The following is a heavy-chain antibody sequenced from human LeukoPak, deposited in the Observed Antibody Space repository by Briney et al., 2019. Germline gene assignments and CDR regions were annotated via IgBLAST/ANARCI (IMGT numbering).Heavy chain of an antibody. V-gene: IGHV3-21*01. J-gene: IGHJ4*02. CDR2: IRSSSSYI. CDR1: GFTFSSYS. Sequence: GGSLRLSCAASGFTFSSYSMNWVRQAPGKGLEWVSSIRSSSSYIYSADSVKGRFTISRDNSKNTLYLQMNSLRVEDTAVYYCAKDHSTFHDAKVDYWGQGTLVTVSS. D-gene: IGHD1-1*01. CDR3: AKDHSTFHDAKVDY.